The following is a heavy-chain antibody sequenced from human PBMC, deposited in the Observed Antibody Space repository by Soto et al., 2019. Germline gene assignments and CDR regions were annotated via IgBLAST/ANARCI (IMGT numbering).Heavy chain of an antibody. CDR2: FYYSGST. CDR1: GGSISSYY. V-gene: IGHV4-59*01. Sequence: QVPLQESGPGLVKPSETLSLTCTVSGGSISSYYWSWIRQPPGKGLEWIGYFYYSGSTNYNPSLKSRVTISVDTSKNQFSLKLSSVTAADTAVYYCARGPLTTYFDYWGQGTLVTVSS. CDR3: ARGPLTTYFDY. J-gene: IGHJ4*02.